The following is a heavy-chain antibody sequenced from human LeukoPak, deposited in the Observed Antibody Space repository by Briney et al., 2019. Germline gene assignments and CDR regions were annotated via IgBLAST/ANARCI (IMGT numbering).Heavy chain of an antibody. V-gene: IGHV3-48*03. CDR3: AGGGYSSGWSYFDY. Sequence: GGSLRLSCAASGFTFSSYEMNWVRQAPGEGPEWVSYISSSGSTIYYADSVKGRFTISRDNAKNSLYLQMNSLRAEDTAVYYCAGGGYSSGWSYFDYWGQGTLVTVSS. CDR2: ISSSGSTI. CDR1: GFTFSSYE. J-gene: IGHJ4*02. D-gene: IGHD6-19*01.